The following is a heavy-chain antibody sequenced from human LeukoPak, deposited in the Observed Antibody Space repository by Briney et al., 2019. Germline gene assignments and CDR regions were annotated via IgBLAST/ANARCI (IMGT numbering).Heavy chain of an antibody. Sequence: SVKVSCKASGGTFSSYAISWVRQAPGQGLEWMGGIIPIFGTASYAQKFQGRVTITTDESTSTAYMELSSLRSEDTAVYYCARAREMATVNWFDPWGQGTLVTVSS. V-gene: IGHV1-69*05. D-gene: IGHD5-24*01. CDR2: IIPIFGTA. J-gene: IGHJ5*02. CDR1: GGTFSSYA. CDR3: ARAREMATVNWFDP.